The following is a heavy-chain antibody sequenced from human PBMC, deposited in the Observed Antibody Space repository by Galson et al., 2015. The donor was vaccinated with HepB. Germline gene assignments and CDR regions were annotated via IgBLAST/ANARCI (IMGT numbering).Heavy chain of an antibody. Sequence: SLRLSCAASGFIFSKYAMNWVRQAPGKGLEWVSIISGGAGDTYSKYAASVKGRFAISRDNSKNILYLEMNSLRDEDTAVYYCGKGTSRSGCFGLHLEYWGQGTRVTVSS. V-gene: IGHV3-23*01. CDR1: GFIFSKYA. CDR3: GKGTSRSGCFGLHLEY. D-gene: IGHD6-25*01. CDR2: ISGGAGDT. J-gene: IGHJ4*02.